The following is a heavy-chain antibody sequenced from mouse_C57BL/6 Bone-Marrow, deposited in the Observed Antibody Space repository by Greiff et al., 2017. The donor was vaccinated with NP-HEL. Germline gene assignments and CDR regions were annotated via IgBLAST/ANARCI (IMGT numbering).Heavy chain of an antibody. J-gene: IGHJ4*01. CDR3: ARSIYDGYSRAMDY. Sequence: VQLQQSGPELVKPGASVKIPCKASGYTFTDYNMDWVKQSHGKSLEWIGDINPNNGGTIYNQKFKGKATLTVDKSSSTAYMELRSLTSEDTAVYYCARSIYDGYSRAMDYWGQGTSVTVSS. CDR2: INPNNGGT. CDR1: GYTFTDYN. D-gene: IGHD2-3*01. V-gene: IGHV1-18*01.